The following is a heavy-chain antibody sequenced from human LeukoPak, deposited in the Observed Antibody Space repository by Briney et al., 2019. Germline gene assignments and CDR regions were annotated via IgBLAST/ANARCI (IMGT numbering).Heavy chain of an antibody. CDR2: INHSGST. J-gene: IGHJ4*02. CDR3: SRERVLRY. V-gene: IGHV4-34*01. Sequence: PSETLSLTCAVYGGSFSGYYWSWIRQPPGKGLEWIGEINHSGSTNYNPSLKSRVTISVDTSKNQFSLKLSSVTAADTAVYYCSRERVLRYWGQGTLVTVSS. CDR1: GGSFSGYY.